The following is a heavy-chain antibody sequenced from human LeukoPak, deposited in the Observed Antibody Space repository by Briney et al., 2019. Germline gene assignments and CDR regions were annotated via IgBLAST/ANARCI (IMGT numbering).Heavy chain of an antibody. Sequence: PSETLSLTCTVSGGSIGSYYWSWIRQPPGKGLEWIGYIYYSGSTNYNPSLKSRVTISVDTSKNQFSLKLSSVTAADTAVYYCARGGYDPTYYMDVWGKGTTVTVSS. D-gene: IGHD3-3*01. V-gene: IGHV4-59*01. CDR1: GGSIGSYY. CDR2: IYYSGST. J-gene: IGHJ6*03. CDR3: ARGGYDPTYYMDV.